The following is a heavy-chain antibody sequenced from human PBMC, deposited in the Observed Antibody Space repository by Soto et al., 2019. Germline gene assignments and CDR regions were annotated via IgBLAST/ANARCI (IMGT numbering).Heavy chain of an antibody. Sequence: PSETLSLTCTVSGGSISSSSYYWGWFRRPPGEGLEWIGYIYFSGFTNYNPSLKSRVTISLDMSRFQFSLKLASVTAADTAVYYCAREGYSNYFYYYYYMDVWGKGTTVTVSS. V-gene: IGHV4-61*05. CDR3: AREGYSNYFYYYYYMDV. J-gene: IGHJ6*03. D-gene: IGHD4-4*01. CDR2: IYFSGFT. CDR1: GGSISSSSYY.